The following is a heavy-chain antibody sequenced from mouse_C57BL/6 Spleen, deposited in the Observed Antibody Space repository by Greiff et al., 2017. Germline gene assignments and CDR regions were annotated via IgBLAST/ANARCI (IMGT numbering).Heavy chain of an antibody. J-gene: IGHJ2*01. CDR1: GFTFSSYG. Sequence: DVHLVESGGDLVKPGGSLKLSCAASGFTFSSYGMSWVRQTPDKRLEWVATISSGGSYTYYPDSVKGRFTISRDNAKNTLYLQMSSLKSEDTAMYYCARLGYGSSYFDYWGQGTTLTVSS. D-gene: IGHD1-1*01. CDR3: ARLGYGSSYFDY. CDR2: ISSGGSYT. V-gene: IGHV5-6*01.